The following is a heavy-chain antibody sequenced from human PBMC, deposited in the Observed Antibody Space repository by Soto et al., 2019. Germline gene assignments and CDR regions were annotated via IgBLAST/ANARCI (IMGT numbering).Heavy chain of an antibody. J-gene: IGHJ4*02. Sequence: EVQLLESGGGLVQPGGSLRLSCTASGFTFNNYVMTWVRQTPGKGLDWVSLVTANSGVIYYADPVKGRFTVSRDNSKNTLYLQMNSLRAEDTALYYCARYCAGDCYRGFDTWGQGTLVTVSS. CDR3: ARYCAGDCYRGFDT. CDR2: VTANSGVI. D-gene: IGHD2-21*02. CDR1: GFTFNNYV. V-gene: IGHV3-23*01.